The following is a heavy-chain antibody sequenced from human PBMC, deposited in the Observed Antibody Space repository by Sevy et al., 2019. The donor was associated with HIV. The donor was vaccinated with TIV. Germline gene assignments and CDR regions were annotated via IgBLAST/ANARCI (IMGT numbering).Heavy chain of an antibody. D-gene: IGHD3-16*01. CDR3: ARDHEKDGELGDYYYYAMDV. CDR2: ISSSGDAI. CDR1: GFTFSDYY. V-gene: IGHV3-11*01. J-gene: IGHJ6*02. Sequence: GGSLRLSCAASGFTFSDYYMSWIRQAPGKGLQWISYISSSGDAIYYADSVKGRFTISRDNAKNSLYLQMNSLRAEDTAVYYCARDHEKDGELGDYYYYAMDVWGRGTTVTVSS.